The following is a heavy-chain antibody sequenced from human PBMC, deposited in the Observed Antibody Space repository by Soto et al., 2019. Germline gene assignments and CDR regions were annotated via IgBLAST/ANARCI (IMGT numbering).Heavy chain of an antibody. CDR1: GFPFSNAW. CDR2: VKSKTDGGSS. Sequence: GGSLRLSCVASGFPFSNAWINWVLLVQGKGLEWVGRVKSKTDGGSSDYAAAVKGRFAVSRDDSRNIVYLQMNSLKIEDTGVYYCTTDSRTSLPEIRFDYWGHGTQVTVSS. D-gene: IGHD2-8*01. V-gene: IGHV3-15*07. CDR3: TTDSRTSLPEIRFDY. J-gene: IGHJ4*01.